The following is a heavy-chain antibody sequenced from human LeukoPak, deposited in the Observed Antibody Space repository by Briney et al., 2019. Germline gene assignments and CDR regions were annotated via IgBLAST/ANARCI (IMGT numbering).Heavy chain of an antibody. CDR1: GYSISSGYY. D-gene: IGHD5-12*01. V-gene: IGHV4-38-2*01. Sequence: SETLSLTCAVSGYSISSGYYWGWIRQPPGKGLEWIGSIYHSGSTYYNPSLKSRVTISVDTSKNQFSLKLSSVTAADTAVYYCARYGYTYGHYYYYYYMDVWGKGTTVTVSS. CDR3: ARYGYTYGHYYYYYYMDV. CDR2: IYHSGST. J-gene: IGHJ6*03.